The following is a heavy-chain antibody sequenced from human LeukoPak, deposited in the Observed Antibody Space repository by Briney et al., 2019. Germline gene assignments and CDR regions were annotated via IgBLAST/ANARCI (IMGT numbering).Heavy chain of an antibody. CDR1: GFTFSTYS. CDR2: ISSSSNYI. Sequence: PGGSLRLSCAASGFTFSTYSMNWVRQAPGKGLEWVSSISSSSNYIYYADSVKGRFTISRDNAKNSLNLQMNSLRAEDTAVYYCARDFTGCSSTSCYGYFDYWGQGTLVTVSS. J-gene: IGHJ4*02. CDR3: ARDFTGCSSTSCYGYFDY. V-gene: IGHV3-21*01. D-gene: IGHD2-2*01.